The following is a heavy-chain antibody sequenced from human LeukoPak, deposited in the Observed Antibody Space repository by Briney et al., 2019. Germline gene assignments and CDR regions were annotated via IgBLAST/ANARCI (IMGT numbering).Heavy chain of an antibody. CDR1: GGSFSGYY. J-gene: IGHJ4*02. Sequence: SETLSLTCAVYGGSFSGYYWSWILQPPGKGLEWIGEINYSGSTNYNPSLNSRVTISVDTSKNQFSLKLSSVTAADTAVYYCARGRKRYSSSWRPPAYFDYWGQGTLVTVSS. V-gene: IGHV4-34*01. D-gene: IGHD6-13*01. CDR2: INYSGST. CDR3: ARGRKRYSSSWRPPAYFDY.